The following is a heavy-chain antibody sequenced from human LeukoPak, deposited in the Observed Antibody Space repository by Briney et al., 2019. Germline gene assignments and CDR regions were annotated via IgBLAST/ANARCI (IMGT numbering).Heavy chain of an antibody. V-gene: IGHV3-23*01. CDR1: GFTFSSYA. Sequence: GGSLRLSCAASGFTFSSYAMSWVRQAPGKGLEWVSAISGSGGSTYYADSVKGRFTISRDNSKNTLYLQMNSLRAEDTAVYYCAKVGDCTNGVCYRRGAFDIWGQGTMVIVSS. D-gene: IGHD2-8*01. J-gene: IGHJ3*02. CDR3: AKVGDCTNGVCYRRGAFDI. CDR2: ISGSGGST.